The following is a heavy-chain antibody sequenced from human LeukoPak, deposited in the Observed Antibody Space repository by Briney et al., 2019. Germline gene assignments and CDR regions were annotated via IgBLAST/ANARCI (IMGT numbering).Heavy chain of an antibody. CDR3: ASGDILTGYYSGYYFDY. CDR1: GYTFTGYY. V-gene: IGHV1-2*05. D-gene: IGHD3-9*01. CDR2: INPNSGGT. Sequence: ASVKVSCKASGYTFTGYYMHWVRQAPGQGLEWMGRINPNSGGTNYAQKFQGRVTMTRDTSISTAYMELSRLRSDDTVVYYCASGDILTGYYSGYYFDYWGQETLVTVSS. J-gene: IGHJ4*02.